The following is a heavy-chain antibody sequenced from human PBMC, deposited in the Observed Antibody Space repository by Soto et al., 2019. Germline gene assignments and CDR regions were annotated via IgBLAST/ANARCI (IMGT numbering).Heavy chain of an antibody. V-gene: IGHV3-48*02. CDR3: ARDKIVATPVRLAY. CDR2: ISSSSSTI. J-gene: IGHJ4*02. D-gene: IGHD5-12*01. Sequence: PGGSLRLSCAASGFTFSSYSMNWVRQAPGKWLEWVSYISSSSSTIYYADSVKGRFTISRDNAKNSLYLQMNSLRDEDTAVYYCARDKIVATPVRLAYWGQGXLVTVYS. CDR1: GFTFSSYS.